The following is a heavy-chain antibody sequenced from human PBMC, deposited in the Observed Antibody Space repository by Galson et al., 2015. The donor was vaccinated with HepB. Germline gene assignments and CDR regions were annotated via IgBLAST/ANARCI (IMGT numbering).Heavy chain of an antibody. D-gene: IGHD6-13*01. CDR3: AKGDSSNQYYYYYYMDV. CDR2: ISGSGGST. J-gene: IGHJ6*03. V-gene: IGHV3-23*01. CDR1: GFTFSSYA. Sequence: SLRLSCAASGFTFSSYAMSWVRQAPGKGLEWVSAISGSGGSTYYADSVKGRFTISRDNSKNTLYLQMNSLRAEDTAVYYCAKGDSSNQYYYYYYMDVWGKGTTVTVSS.